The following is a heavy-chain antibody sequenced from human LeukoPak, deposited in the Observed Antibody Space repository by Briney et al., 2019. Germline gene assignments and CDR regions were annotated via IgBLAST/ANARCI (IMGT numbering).Heavy chain of an antibody. V-gene: IGHV1-69*13. CDR3: ARDRREYYDSSGYFDY. J-gene: IGHJ4*02. CDR2: IIPIFGTA. D-gene: IGHD3-22*01. Sequence: SVKVSCXASGGTFSNYAISWVRQAHGQGLEWMGGIIPIFGTANYAQKFQGRVTITADETTSTAYMELSSLRSEDTAVYYCARDRREYYDSSGYFDYWGQGTLVTVSS. CDR1: GGTFSNYA.